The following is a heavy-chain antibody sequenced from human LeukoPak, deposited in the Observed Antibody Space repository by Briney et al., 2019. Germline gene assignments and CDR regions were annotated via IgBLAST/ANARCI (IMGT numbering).Heavy chain of an antibody. Sequence: ETLSPTSTAPGDPTGIRNYYWGSILQPPRKRMDGKGHIFYSGNTYYNPSLRSRVTISVDTSKNQFSLHLSSVTAADTATYYCARRGITYSSSFFAFWGQGTLVTVSS. D-gene: IGHD2-2*01. CDR1: GDPTGIRNYY. J-gene: IGHJ4*02. CDR3: ARRGITYSSSFFAF. V-gene: IGHV4-39*01. CDR2: IFYSGNT.